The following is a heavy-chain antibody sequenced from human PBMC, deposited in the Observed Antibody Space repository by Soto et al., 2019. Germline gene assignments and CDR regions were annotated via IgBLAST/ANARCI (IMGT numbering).Heavy chain of an antibody. CDR2: ISGSGEMT. V-gene: IGHV3-23*01. J-gene: IGHJ4*02. CDR1: GFTFRGDA. D-gene: IGHD1-20*01. Sequence: EVQLLESGGDLVQPGGSLRLSCAASGFTFRGDAMSWVRQAPGKGLEWVSSISGSGEMTHYADSVKGRFTISRDNAKNTLYLQKESLRAEDTALYYCARSEMTYNWNDWGQGALVTVSS. CDR3: ARSEMTYNWND.